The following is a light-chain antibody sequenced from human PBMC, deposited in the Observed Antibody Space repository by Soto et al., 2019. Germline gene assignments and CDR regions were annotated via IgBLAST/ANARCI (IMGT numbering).Light chain of an antibody. CDR1: QSISSY. CDR2: AAS. CDR3: QQSYSTTWT. Sequence: DIQMTQSPSTLSASVGARGTLTFRASQSISSYLNWYQQKPGKAPKLLIYAASSLQSGVPSRFSGSESETDFTLTISSLQPEDFANYSCQQSYSTTWTFGQGTKVDIK. J-gene: IGKJ1*01. V-gene: IGKV1-39*01.